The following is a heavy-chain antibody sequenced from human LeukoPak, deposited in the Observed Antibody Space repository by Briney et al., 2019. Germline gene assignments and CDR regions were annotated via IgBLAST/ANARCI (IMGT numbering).Heavy chain of an antibody. J-gene: IGHJ5*02. CDR3: VRDLSDYYDTSGPDQ. Sequence: GSLRLSCIASGFSFGRYTMNWVRQAPGKGLEWVSSISDSGTYTYYAESVKGRFTISRDNAKNSLYLQMNSLRAEDTGVYYCVRDLSDYYDTSGPDQWGQGTLVTVSS. CDR1: GFSFGRYT. CDR2: ISDSGTYT. V-gene: IGHV3-21*01. D-gene: IGHD3-22*01.